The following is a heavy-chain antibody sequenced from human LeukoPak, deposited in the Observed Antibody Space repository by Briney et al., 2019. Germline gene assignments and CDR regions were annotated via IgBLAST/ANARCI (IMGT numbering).Heavy chain of an antibody. J-gene: IGHJ6*04. CDR1: GFTFSSYN. D-gene: IGHD6-13*01. CDR2: ISSSSSYI. V-gene: IGHV3-21*01. CDR3: ASRGDSSSWYTAYSMDV. Sequence: GGSLRLSCAASGFTFSSYNMNWVRQAPGKGLEWVSSISSSSSYIYYADSVKGRFTISRDNAKNSLYLQMNSLRAEDTAVYYCASRGDSSSWYTAYSMDVWGKGTTVTVSS.